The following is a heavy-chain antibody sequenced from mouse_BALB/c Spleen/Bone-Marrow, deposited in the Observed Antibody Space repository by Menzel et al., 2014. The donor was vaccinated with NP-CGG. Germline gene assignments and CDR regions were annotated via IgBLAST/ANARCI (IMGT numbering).Heavy chain of an antibody. Sequence: QVQLQHSGAELVRPGSSVKISCKASGYAFSSYWTNWVKQRPGQGLEWIGQIYPGDGDSNYNGKFKGKATLTADKSSSTAYMQLSSLTSEDSAVYFCARRGYYGSSYYFDYWGQGTTLTVSS. CDR3: ARRGYYGSSYYFDY. J-gene: IGHJ2*01. D-gene: IGHD1-1*01. CDR1: GYAFSSYW. V-gene: IGHV1-80*01. CDR2: IYPGDGDS.